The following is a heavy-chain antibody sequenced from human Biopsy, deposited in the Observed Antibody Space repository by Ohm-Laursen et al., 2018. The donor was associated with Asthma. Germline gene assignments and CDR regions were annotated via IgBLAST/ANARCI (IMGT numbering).Heavy chain of an antibody. D-gene: IGHD2-15*01. Sequence: GTLSLTCTVSGVSIRSYYWTWIRQPPGKGLEWIGNIHYSGSTYSNPSLKSRVTISVDTPKKQISLRLSSMIAADTAVYYCAGFCSGGNCPDHWGQGTLVTVSS. CDR2: IHYSGST. V-gene: IGHV4-59*01. J-gene: IGHJ4*02. CDR3: AGFCSGGNCPDH. CDR1: GVSIRSYY.